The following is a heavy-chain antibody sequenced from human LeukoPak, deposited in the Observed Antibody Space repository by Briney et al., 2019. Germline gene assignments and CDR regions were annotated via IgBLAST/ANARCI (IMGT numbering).Heavy chain of an antibody. D-gene: IGHD2-2*01. V-gene: IGHV3-23*01. CDR2: ISGSGGST. CDR1: GFTFSSYA. Sequence: GGSLRLSCAASGFTFSSYAMSWVRQALGKGLEWVSAISGSGGSTYYADSVKGRFTISRDNSKNTLYLQMNSLRAEDTAVYYCARDPRRYCSSTSCYSFDYWGQGTLVTVSS. CDR3: ARDPRRYCSSTSCYSFDY. J-gene: IGHJ4*02.